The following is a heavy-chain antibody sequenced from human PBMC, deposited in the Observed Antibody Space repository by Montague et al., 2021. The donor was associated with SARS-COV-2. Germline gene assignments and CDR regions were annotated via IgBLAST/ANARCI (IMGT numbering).Heavy chain of an antibody. D-gene: IGHD1-14*01. CDR1: GGQFIRSSHY. CDR3: ARAYRGVPDLDFFDS. Sequence: SETLSLTCSVSGGQFIRSSHYWAWIRQAPGRGLEWIGNIYFSGSTNSNPSLRSRLTLSLDMSRAQFSLELRAVTASNTALYYCARAYRGVPDLDFFDSWGQGTLVAVSS. CDR2: IYFSGST. J-gene: IGHJ4*02. V-gene: IGHV4-39*07.